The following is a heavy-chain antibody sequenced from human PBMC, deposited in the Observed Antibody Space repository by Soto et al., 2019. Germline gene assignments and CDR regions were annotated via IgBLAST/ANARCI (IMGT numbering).Heavy chain of an antibody. Sequence: LRLSCAASGFTFSSYAMSWVRQAPGKGLEWVSAISGSGGSTYYADSVKGRFTISRDNSKNTLYLQMNSLRAEDTAVYYCAKDRIAARALPSYWGQGTLVTVSS. CDR3: AKDRIAARALPSY. V-gene: IGHV3-23*01. D-gene: IGHD6-6*01. CDR2: ISGSGGST. J-gene: IGHJ4*02. CDR1: GFTFSSYA.